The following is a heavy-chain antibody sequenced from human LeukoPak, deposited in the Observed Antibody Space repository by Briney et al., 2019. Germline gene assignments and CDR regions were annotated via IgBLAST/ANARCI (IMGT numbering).Heavy chain of an antibody. Sequence: PSETLSLTCTVSGGSISSSSYYWGWNRQPPGKGLEWIGSIYYSGSTYYNPSLKSRVTISVDTSKNQFSLKLSSVTAADTAVYYCARAGSYGIDAFDIWGQGTMVTVSS. J-gene: IGHJ3*02. V-gene: IGHV4-39*01. CDR3: ARAGSYGIDAFDI. CDR1: GGSISSSSYY. CDR2: IYYSGST. D-gene: IGHD1-26*01.